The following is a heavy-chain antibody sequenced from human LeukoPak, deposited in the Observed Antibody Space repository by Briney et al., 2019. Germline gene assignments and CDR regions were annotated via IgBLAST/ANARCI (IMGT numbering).Heavy chain of an antibody. V-gene: IGHV5-51*01. CDR2: IYPGDSDT. CDR3: ARAKMATTVFDY. D-gene: IGHD5-24*01. CDR1: GYSFTSYW. J-gene: IGHJ4*02. Sequence: GESLKISCKDTGYSFTSYWIGWVRQMPGKGLEWMGIIYPGDSDTRYSPSFQGQATISADKSISTAYLQWSSLKASDTAMYYCARAKMATTVFDYWGQGTLVTVSS.